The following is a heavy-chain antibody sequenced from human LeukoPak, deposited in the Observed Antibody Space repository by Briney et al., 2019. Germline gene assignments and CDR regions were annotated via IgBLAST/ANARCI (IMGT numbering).Heavy chain of an antibody. V-gene: IGHV4-59*08. CDR1: GGSLSSYY. D-gene: IGHD1-1*01. Sequence: SETLSLTCTVSGGSLSSYYWSWIRQPPGKGLEWIGYINYSGSTNYNPSLKSRVTVSVDTSKNQFSLKLSSVTAADTAVYYCARLNGGYWGQGTLVTVSS. CDR2: INYSGST. J-gene: IGHJ4*02. CDR3: ARLNGGY.